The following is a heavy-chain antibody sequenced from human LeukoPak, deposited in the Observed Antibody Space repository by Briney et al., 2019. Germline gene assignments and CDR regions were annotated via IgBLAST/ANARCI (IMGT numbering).Heavy chain of an antibody. D-gene: IGHD6-13*01. CDR3: TTDGGSSWFSLGFQEAEPQPEDYYYYMDV. V-gene: IGHV3-7*03. CDR2: IKQDGSEK. CDR1: GFTFSSRDW. Sequence: PGGSLRLSCVASGFTFSSRDWMTWVRQAPGKGLEWVANIKQDGSEKNYVDSVKGRFTISRDNAKNSVDLQMNSLKTEDTAVYYCTTDGGSSWFSLGFQEAEPQPEDYYYYMDVWGKGTTVTISS. J-gene: IGHJ6*03.